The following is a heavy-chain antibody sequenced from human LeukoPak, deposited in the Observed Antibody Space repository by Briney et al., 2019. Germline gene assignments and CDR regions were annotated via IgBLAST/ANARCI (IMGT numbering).Heavy chain of an antibody. CDR2: ISWNSGNI. CDR3: AKDAYGGATFFYYMDV. D-gene: IGHD2/OR15-2a*01. V-gene: IGHV3-9*01. CDR1: GFTFNDYA. Sequence: GGSLRLSCAGSGFTFNDYAMHWVRQTPGKGLEWVSGISWNSGNIAYADFVGGRFTMSRDNAKNSLSLQMNSLSDEDTAVYYCAKDAYGGATFFYYMDVWGKGTTVTVSS. J-gene: IGHJ6*03.